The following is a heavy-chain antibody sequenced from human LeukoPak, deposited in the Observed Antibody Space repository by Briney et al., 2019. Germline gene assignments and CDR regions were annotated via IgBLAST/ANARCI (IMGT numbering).Heavy chain of an antibody. V-gene: IGHV3-48*03. CDR1: GFTFSSYE. J-gene: IGHJ4*02. D-gene: IGHD3-22*01. CDR2: ISSNGSTI. CDR3: ARVGGSSGYYYPDY. Sequence: GGSLRLSCAASGFTFSSYEMNWVRQAPGKGLEWVSYISSNGSTIYYADSVKGRFPISRDNAKNSLYLQMNSLRAEDTAVYYCARVGGSSGYYYPDYWGQGTLVTVSS.